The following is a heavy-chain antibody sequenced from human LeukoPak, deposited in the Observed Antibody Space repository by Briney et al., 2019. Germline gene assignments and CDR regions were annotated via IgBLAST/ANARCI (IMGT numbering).Heavy chain of an antibody. CDR1: GYTFIGYY. CDR3: AREYSGYDWGHFDY. J-gene: IGHJ4*02. D-gene: IGHD5-12*01. Sequence: GASVKVSCKASGYTFIGYYMHWVRQAPGQGLEWMGWISAYNGNTNYAQKLQGRVTMTTDTSTSTAYMELRSLRSDDTAVYYCAREYSGYDWGHFDYWGQGTLVTVSS. V-gene: IGHV1-18*04. CDR2: ISAYNGNT.